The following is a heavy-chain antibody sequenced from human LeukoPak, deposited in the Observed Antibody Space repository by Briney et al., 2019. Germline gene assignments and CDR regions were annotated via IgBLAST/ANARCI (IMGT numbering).Heavy chain of an antibody. CDR1: GGSISSYY. V-gene: IGHV4-59*01. Sequence: PSETLSLTCTVSGGSISSYYWSWIRQPPGKGLEWIGYIYYSGSTNYNPSLKSRVAISVDTSKNQFSLRLSSVTAADTAVYYCARVTGYVMEDYFDYWGQGTLVTVSS. D-gene: IGHD6-13*01. CDR3: ARVTGYVMEDYFDY. J-gene: IGHJ4*02. CDR2: IYYSGST.